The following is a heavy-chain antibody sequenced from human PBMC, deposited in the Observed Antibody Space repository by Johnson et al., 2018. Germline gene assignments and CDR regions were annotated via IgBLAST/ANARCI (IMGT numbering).Heavy chain of an antibody. Sequence: QVQLQESGPGLVKPSETLSLTCTVSGGSISSSSYYWGWIRQPPGKGLEWIGSIYYSGSTYYNPSLKSRVTISVDTSKNQFSLKLSFVTAADTAVYYCGSGQLVHDAFDIWGQGTMVTVSS. D-gene: IGHD6-13*01. CDR2: IYYSGST. V-gene: IGHV4-39*01. CDR1: GGSISSSSYY. CDR3: GSGQLVHDAFDI. J-gene: IGHJ3*02.